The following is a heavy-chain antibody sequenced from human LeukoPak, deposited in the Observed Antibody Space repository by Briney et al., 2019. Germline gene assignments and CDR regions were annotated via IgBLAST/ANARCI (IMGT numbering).Heavy chain of an antibody. D-gene: IGHD6-19*01. CDR1: GGSISSGDYY. V-gene: IGHV4-30-4*01. CDR2: IYYSGST. CDR3: ARVTIAVAGDVYDY. J-gene: IGHJ4*02. Sequence: SQTLSLTCTVSGGSISSGDYYWSWIRQPPGKGLEWIGYIYYSGSTYYNPSLKSRVTISVDTSKNQFSLKLSSVTAADTAVYYCARVTIAVAGDVYDYWGQGTLVTVSS.